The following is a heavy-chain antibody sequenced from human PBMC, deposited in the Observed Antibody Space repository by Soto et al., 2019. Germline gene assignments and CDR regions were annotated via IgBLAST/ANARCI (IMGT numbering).Heavy chain of an antibody. CDR2: MNPNSGNT. V-gene: IGHV1-8*01. D-gene: IGHD3-16*02. CDR1: GYTFTSND. Sequence: ASVKVSCKASGYTFTSNDIKWVRQATRQGLEWMGWMNPNSGNTGYAQKFQGRVTMTRNTSISTAYMELSSLRSEDTAVYYCARRYDYIWGSYRHDLYYFDYWGQGTLVTVSS. CDR3: ARRYDYIWGSYRHDLYYFDY. J-gene: IGHJ4*02.